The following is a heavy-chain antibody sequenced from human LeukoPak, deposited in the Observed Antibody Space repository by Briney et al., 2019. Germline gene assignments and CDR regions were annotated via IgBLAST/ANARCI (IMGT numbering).Heavy chain of an antibody. V-gene: IGHV3-48*03. Sequence: GGSLRLSCAASGFTFSSYEMNWVRQAPGKGLEWVSYISSSGSTIYYADSVKGRFTISRDNAKNSLYLQMNSLRAEDTAVYYCARGVMVRRVTFDYWGQGTLVTVSS. CDR3: ARGVMVRRVTFDY. D-gene: IGHD3-10*01. CDR1: GFTFSSYE. CDR2: ISSSGSTI. J-gene: IGHJ4*02.